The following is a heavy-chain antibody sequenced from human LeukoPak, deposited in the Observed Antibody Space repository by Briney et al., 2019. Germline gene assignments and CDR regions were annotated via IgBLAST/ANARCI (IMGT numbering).Heavy chain of an antibody. Sequence: SETLSLTCAVSGGSISGSNWWCLLRQPPEEGLEGIATTSLAGQTNSTPSLNGRVTMSLDKSSNKLYLHLPSVTAPETARYFFSRESGPFLPFGDWGQGTPVTV. V-gene: IGHV4-4*02. CDR2: TSLAGQT. CDR3: SRESGPFLPFGD. J-gene: IGHJ4*02. D-gene: IGHD1-26*01. CDR1: GGSISGSNW.